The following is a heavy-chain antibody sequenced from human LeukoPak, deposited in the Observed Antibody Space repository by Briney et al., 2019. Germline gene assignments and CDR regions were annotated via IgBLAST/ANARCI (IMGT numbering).Heavy chain of an antibody. CDR2: ISYSGST. CDR1: GGSISSSAYH. V-gene: IGHV4-39*01. D-gene: IGHD5-12*01. J-gene: IGHJ4*02. CDR3: ASRGGYGWYFDF. Sequence: PSETLSLTCTVSGGSISSSAYHWGWIRQPPGKGLEWIGTISYSGSTYYNPSLKSRVSISVDTPKKQFSLKLSSVTAADTAVYYCASRGGYGWYFDFWGQGTLVTVSS.